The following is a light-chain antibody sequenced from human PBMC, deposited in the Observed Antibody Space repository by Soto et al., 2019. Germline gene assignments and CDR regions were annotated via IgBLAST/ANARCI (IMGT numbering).Light chain of an antibody. CDR2: DAS. J-gene: IGKJ2*01. CDR1: QGISSA. V-gene: IGKV1-13*02. CDR3: QQYNSWPPSYT. Sequence: AIQLTQSPSSLSASVGDRVTISCRASQGISSALAWYQRKPGKPPRLLIYDASSLHSGVPSRFSGSGSGTDFTLTISSLQPEDFAVYYCQQYNSWPPSYTFGQGTKLEIK.